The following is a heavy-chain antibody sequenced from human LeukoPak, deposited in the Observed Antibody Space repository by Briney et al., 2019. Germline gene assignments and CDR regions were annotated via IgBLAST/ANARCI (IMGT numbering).Heavy chain of an antibody. CDR2: INHSGST. V-gene: IGHV4-34*01. CDR3: ARRGRFGKLFSYYYYYYMDV. D-gene: IGHD3-10*01. CDR1: GGSFSGYY. J-gene: IGHJ6*03. Sequence: PSETLSLTCAVYGGSFSGYYWSWIRQPPGKGLEWIGEINHSGSTNYNPSLKSRVTISVDTSKNQFSLKLSSVTAADTAVYYCARRGRFGKLFSYYYYYYMDVWGKGTTVTVSS.